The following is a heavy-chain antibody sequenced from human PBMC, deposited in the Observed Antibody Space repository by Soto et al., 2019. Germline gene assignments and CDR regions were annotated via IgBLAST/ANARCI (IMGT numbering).Heavy chain of an antibody. CDR3: ARAGWGSVWDYYYGLDV. D-gene: IGHD3-16*01. J-gene: IGHJ6*02. CDR1: GGSISSGGYS. CDR2: IYHSGST. Sequence: PSETLSLTCAVSGGSISSGGYSWSWIRQPPGKGLEWIGYIYHSGSTYYNPSLKSRVTISVDTSKNQFSLKLSSVTAADTAVYYCARAGWGSVWDYYYGLDVWGQGTTVTVSS. V-gene: IGHV4-30-2*01.